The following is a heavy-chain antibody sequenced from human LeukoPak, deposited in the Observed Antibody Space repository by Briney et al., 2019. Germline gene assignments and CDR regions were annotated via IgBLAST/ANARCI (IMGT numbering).Heavy chain of an antibody. J-gene: IGHJ5*02. CDR3: ARHVRYCSGGSCYLDWFDP. CDR1: GGSISSSSSY. V-gene: IGHV4-39*01. CDR2: IYYSGST. D-gene: IGHD2-15*01. Sequence: SETLSLTCTVSGGSISSSSSYWGWIRQPPGKGLEWIGSIYYSGSTYYNPSLKSRVTISVDTSKNQFSLKLSSVTAADTAVYYCARHVRYCSGGSCYLDWFDPWGQGTLVTVSS.